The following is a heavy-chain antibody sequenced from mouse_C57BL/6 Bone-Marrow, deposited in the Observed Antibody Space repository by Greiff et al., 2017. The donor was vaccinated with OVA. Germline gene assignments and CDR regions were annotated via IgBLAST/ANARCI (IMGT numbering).Heavy chain of an antibody. Sequence: EVMLVESGGGSVKPGGSLKLSCAASGFTFSDYGMHWVRQAPEKGLEWVAYISSGSSTIYYADTVKGRFTISRDNAKNTLFLQMTSLRSEDTAMYYCARQDSNLAYWGQGTLVTVSA. J-gene: IGHJ3*01. D-gene: IGHD2-5*01. CDR3: ARQDSNLAY. CDR2: ISSGSSTI. CDR1: GFTFSDYG. V-gene: IGHV5-17*01.